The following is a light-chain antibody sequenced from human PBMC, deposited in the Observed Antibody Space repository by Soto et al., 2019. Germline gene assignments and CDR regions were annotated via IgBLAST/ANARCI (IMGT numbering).Light chain of an antibody. Sequence: EIVLTQSPGTLSLSPGDRATLSCRASQTVSSKLAWYQHKPGQAPRLLIHDTSNRATGIPARFSGSGSETDFTLTISRLEPEDFAVYYCQQCGSSPWTFGQGTKVDIK. CDR3: QQCGSSPWT. J-gene: IGKJ1*01. CDR2: DTS. CDR1: QTVSSK. V-gene: IGKV3-20*01.